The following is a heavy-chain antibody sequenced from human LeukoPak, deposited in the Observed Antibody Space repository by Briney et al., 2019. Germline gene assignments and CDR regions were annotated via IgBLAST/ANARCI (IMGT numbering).Heavy chain of an antibody. V-gene: IGHV4-61*02. J-gene: IGHJ5*02. D-gene: IGHD6-19*01. CDR1: GGSISSGSYY. Sequence: PSQTLSLTCTVSGGSISSGSYYWSWIRQPAGKGLEWIGRIYTSGSTNYNPSLKSRVTISVDTSKNQFSLKLSSVTAADTAVYYCASQIDHSSGWFPWGQGTLVTVSS. CDR2: IYTSGST. CDR3: ASQIDHSSGWFP.